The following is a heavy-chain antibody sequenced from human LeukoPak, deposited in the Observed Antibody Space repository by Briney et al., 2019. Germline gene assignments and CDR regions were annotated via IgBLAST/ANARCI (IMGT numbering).Heavy chain of an antibody. V-gene: IGHV3-9*01. CDR1: GFTFDDYA. Sequence: PGGSLRLSCAASGFTFDDYAMHWVRQAPGKGLEWVSVISCNGGSIAYADSVKGRFTISRDNAKSSLYLQMNSLRAEDTALYYCAKVKGSLPVDYGIDVWGQGTTVTVSS. CDR2: ISCNGGSI. D-gene: IGHD6-13*01. CDR3: AKVKGSLPVDYGIDV. J-gene: IGHJ6*02.